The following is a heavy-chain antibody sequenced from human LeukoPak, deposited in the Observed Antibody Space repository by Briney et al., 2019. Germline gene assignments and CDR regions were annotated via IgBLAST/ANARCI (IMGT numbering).Heavy chain of an antibody. CDR1: GGTFSSYA. CDR2: IIPILGIS. D-gene: IGHD3-22*01. CDR3: ARDPSYYDSSGYYYEG. Sequence: SVKVSCKASGGTFSSYAFSWVRQAPGQGLEWMGRIIPILGISNYAQKFQGRVTITADKSTSTDYMELSSLRSEDTAVYYCARDPSYYDSSGYYYEGWGQGTLVTVSS. V-gene: IGHV1-69*04. J-gene: IGHJ4*02.